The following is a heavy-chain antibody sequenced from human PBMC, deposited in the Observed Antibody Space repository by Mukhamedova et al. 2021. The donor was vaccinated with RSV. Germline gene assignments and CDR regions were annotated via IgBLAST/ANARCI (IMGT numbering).Heavy chain of an antibody. V-gene: IGHV3-49*03. D-gene: IGHD3-22*01. CDR2: IRSKAYGGTT. CDR3: TRDYYYDSSAYAFDI. J-gene: IGHJ3*02. Sequence: FRQAPGKGLEWVGFIRSKAYGGTTEYAASVKGRFTISRDDSKSIAYLQMNSLKTEDTAVYYCTRDYYYDSSAYAFDIWGQGTMV.